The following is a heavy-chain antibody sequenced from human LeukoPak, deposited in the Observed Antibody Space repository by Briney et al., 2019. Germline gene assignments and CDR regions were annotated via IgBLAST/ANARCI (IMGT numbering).Heavy chain of an antibody. Sequence: GGSLRLSCAASEFSVGSNYMTWVRQAPGKGLEWVSLIYSGGSTYYADSVKGRFTISRDNSKNTLYLQMNSLRAEDTAVYYFARGPSGYHNTGGQGTLVTVSS. V-gene: IGHV3-66*01. D-gene: IGHD5-12*01. CDR3: ARGPSGYHNT. J-gene: IGHJ4*02. CDR2: IYSGGST. CDR1: EFSVGSNY.